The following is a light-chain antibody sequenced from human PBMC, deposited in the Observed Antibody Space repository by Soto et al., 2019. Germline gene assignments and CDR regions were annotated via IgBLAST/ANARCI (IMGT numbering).Light chain of an antibody. CDR2: GAS. J-gene: IGKJ4*01. V-gene: IGKV3-20*01. CDR1: QSVSSSY. Sequence: EIVLTQSPGTLSLSPGERVTLSCRASQSVSSSYLAWYQQKPGQAPRLLIYGASSRATGIPDRFSGSWSGTDFTLTISRLEPEDFAVYYCQQYGTSPLTFGGRTKLEIK. CDR3: QQYGTSPLT.